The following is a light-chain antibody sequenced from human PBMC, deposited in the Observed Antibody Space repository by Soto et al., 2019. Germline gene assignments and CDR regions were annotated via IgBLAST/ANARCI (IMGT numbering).Light chain of an antibody. J-gene: IGLJ2*01. V-gene: IGLV4-69*01. CDR3: QTWGTGIRV. Sequence: QLVLTQSPSASASLGASVKLTCTLSSGHSSFAIAWHQQRPEKGPRYLVKLNSDGSHTKGDGIPDRFSGSSSGAERYLTISSLQSEDEADYYCQTWGTGIRVFGGGTKLTVL. CDR1: SGHSSFA. CDR2: LNSDGSH.